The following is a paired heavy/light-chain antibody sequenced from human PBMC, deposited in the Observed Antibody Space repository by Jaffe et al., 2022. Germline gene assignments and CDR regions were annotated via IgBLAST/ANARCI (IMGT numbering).Light chain of an antibody. J-gene: IGKJ4*01. CDR2: WAS. Sequence: DIVMTQSPDSLAVSVGERATINCKSSQSVLYSSNNKNYLAWYQQKPGQPPKLLISWASTRESGVPDRFSGSGSGTDFTLTISSLQAEDVAVYYCQQHYGIPLTFGGGTNVEIK. CDR3: QQHYGIPLT. CDR1: QSVLYSSNNKNY. V-gene: IGKV4-1*01.
Heavy chain of an antibody. CDR2: IYFSGST. CDR3: ARNYGGASYDY. V-gene: IGHV4-61*02. J-gene: IGHJ4*02. CDR1: GGSISSASYY. D-gene: IGHD4-17*01. Sequence: QVQLQESGPGLVKPSQTLSLTCNVSGGSISSASYYWSWIRRPAGKGLEWIGRIYFSGSTDYNPSLKSRVTISLDTSENRFSLKLSSMTAADTAVYYCARNYGGASYDYWGQGTLVTVSS.